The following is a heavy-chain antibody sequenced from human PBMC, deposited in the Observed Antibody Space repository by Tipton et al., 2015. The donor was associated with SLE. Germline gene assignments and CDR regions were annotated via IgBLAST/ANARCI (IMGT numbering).Heavy chain of an antibody. CDR3: ARDRLWAAAGYDAFDI. Sequence: SLRLSCAASGFTFSSYEMNWVRQAPGKGLEWVSYISSSGSTIYYADSVKGRFTISRDNAKNSLYLQMNSLRAEDTAVYYCARDRLWAAAGYDAFDIWGQGAMVTVSS. D-gene: IGHD6-13*01. CDR1: GFTFSSYE. CDR2: ISSSGSTI. J-gene: IGHJ3*02. V-gene: IGHV3-48*03.